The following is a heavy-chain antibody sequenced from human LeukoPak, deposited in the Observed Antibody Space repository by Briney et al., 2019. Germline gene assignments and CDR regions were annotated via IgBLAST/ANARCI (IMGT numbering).Heavy chain of an antibody. Sequence: ASVTVSCKVSGYTLTELSMHWVRQAPGKGLEWMGGFDPEDGETIYAQKFQGRVTMTEDTSTDTAYMELSSLRSEDTAVYYCATDSGSSWYGAPDYWGQGTLVTVSS. CDR1: GYTLTELS. CDR2: FDPEDGET. J-gene: IGHJ4*02. D-gene: IGHD6-13*01. CDR3: ATDSGSSWYGAPDY. V-gene: IGHV1-24*01.